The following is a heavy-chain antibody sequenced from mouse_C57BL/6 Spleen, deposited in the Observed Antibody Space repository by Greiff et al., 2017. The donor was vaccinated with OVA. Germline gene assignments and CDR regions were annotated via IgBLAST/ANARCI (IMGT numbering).Heavy chain of an antibody. CDR2: IDPEDGET. CDR3: ARGAYSNYVAWFAY. J-gene: IGHJ3*01. D-gene: IGHD2-5*01. CDR1: GFNIKDYY. V-gene: IGHV14-2*01. Sequence: EVKLQESGAELVKPGASVKLSCTASGFNIKDYYMHWVKQRTEQGLEWIGRIDPEDGETKYAQKFQGKATITADTSSNTAYLQLSSLTSEDTAVYYCARGAYSNYVAWFAYWGQGTLVTVSA.